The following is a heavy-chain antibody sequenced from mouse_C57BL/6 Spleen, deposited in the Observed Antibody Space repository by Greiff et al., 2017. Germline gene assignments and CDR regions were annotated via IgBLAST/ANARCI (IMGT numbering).Heavy chain of an antibody. D-gene: IGHD1-1*01. J-gene: IGHJ2*01. V-gene: IGHV1-26*01. CDR1: GYTFTDYY. CDR3: ARFTTVVATARYFDY. CDR2: INPNNGGT. Sequence: EVQLQQSGPELVKPGASVKISCKASGYTFTDYYMNWVKQSHGKSLEWIGDINPNNGGTSYNQKFKGKATLTVDKSSSTAYMELRSLTSEDSAVYYCARFTTVVATARYFDYWGQGTTLTVSS.